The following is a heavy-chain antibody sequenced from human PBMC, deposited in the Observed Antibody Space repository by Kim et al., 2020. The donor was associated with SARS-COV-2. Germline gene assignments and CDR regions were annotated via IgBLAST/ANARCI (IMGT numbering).Heavy chain of an antibody. Sequence: GGSLRLSCAAFGFTFDDYAMHWVRQAPGKGLEWVSGISWNSGSIGYSDSVKGRFTISRDNAKNSLYLQMNSLRAEDTALYYCAKGTGPLLYYYGMDVWGQGTTVTVSS. D-gene: IGHD1-26*01. J-gene: IGHJ6*02. V-gene: IGHV3-9*01. CDR3: AKGTGPLLYYYGMDV. CDR1: GFTFDDYA. CDR2: ISWNSGSI.